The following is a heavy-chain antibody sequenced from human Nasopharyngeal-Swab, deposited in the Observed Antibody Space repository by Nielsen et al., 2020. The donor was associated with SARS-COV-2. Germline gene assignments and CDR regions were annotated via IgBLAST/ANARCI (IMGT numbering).Heavy chain of an antibody. CDR3: ASSPKWELLYY. V-gene: IGHV4-59*01. CDR1: GGSISSYY. CDR2: IYYSGST. D-gene: IGHD1-26*01. Sequence: ETLSLTCTVSGGSISSYYWSWIRQPPGKGLEWIGYIYYSGSTNYNPSLKSRVTISVDTSKNQFSLKLSSVTAADTAVYYCASSPKWELLYYWGQGTLVTVSS. J-gene: IGHJ4*02.